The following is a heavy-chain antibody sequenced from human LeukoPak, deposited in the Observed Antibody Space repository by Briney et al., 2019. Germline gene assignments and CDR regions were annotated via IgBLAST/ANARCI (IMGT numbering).Heavy chain of an antibody. J-gene: IGHJ4*02. CDR3: ARYGGNPSYDY. D-gene: IGHD4-23*01. V-gene: IGHV4-61*01. Sequence: SETLSLTCTVSGGSVSSGTFYWGWIRQPPGKGLEWIGYIYYSGSTNYNPSLKSRVTISVDTSKNQFSLKLSSVTAADTAVYYCARYGGNPSYDYWGQGTLVTVSS. CDR1: GGSVSSGTFY. CDR2: IYYSGST.